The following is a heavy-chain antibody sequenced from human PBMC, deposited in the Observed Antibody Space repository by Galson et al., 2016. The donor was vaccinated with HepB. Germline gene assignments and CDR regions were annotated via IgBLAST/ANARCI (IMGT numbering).Heavy chain of an antibody. CDR2: INSDGSNI. CDR3: STLRDFWSG. D-gene: IGHD3-3*01. Sequence: SLRLSCAASGFTFSRHWMYWVRQAPGKGLVWVSQINSDGSNINYADSVKGRFTISRDNADNTLYLQMNSLRGDDTAVYYCSTLRDFWSGWGQGTPVTVSP. CDR1: GFTFSRHW. V-gene: IGHV3-74*01. J-gene: IGHJ4*02.